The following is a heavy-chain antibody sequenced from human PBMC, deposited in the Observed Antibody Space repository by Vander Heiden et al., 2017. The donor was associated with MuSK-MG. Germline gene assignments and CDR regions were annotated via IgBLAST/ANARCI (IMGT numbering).Heavy chain of an antibody. D-gene: IGHD3-10*01. CDR1: GFTFSSYA. CDR2: ISYDGTNK. V-gene: IGHV3-30*04. CDR3: ARDLYCYYSGIYYNAPGY. J-gene: IGHJ4*02. Sequence: QVQLVESGGGVVQPGRSLRLSCAASGFTFSSYAMYWVRQAPGKGLEWVAVISYDGTNKYYADSVRGRVTISRDNSKNTLYLQMHSLRAEDTPVYYCARDLYCYYSGIYYNAPGYWVQGTLITVSS.